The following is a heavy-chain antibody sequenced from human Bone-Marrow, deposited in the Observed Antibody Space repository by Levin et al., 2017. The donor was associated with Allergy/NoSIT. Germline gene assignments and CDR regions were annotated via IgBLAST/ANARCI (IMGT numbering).Heavy chain of an antibody. Sequence: GESLKISCAASGFTFSSYAMSWVRQAPGKGLEWVSAISGSGGSTYYADSVKGRFTISRDNSKNTLYLQMNSLRAEDTAVYYCAKVAEQQLVFGAADYWGQGTLVTVSS. D-gene: IGHD6-13*01. V-gene: IGHV3-23*01. CDR3: AKVAEQQLVFGAADY. CDR2: ISGSGGST. CDR1: GFTFSSYA. J-gene: IGHJ4*02.